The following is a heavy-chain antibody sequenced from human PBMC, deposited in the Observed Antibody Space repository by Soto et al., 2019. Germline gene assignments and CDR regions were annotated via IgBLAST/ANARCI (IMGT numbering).Heavy chain of an antibody. CDR3: ARPIDMYSSSWYWAYAFDI. J-gene: IGHJ3*02. D-gene: IGHD6-13*01. CDR2: IYYSGST. Sequence: PEETLSFRKTASAGLISIYHRSGIPPPPGKGLEWIGYIYYSGSTNYNPSLKSRVTISVDTSKNQFSLKLSSVTAADTAVYYCARPIDMYSSSWYWAYAFDIWGQGTMVS. CDR1: AGLISIYH. V-gene: IGHV4-59*08.